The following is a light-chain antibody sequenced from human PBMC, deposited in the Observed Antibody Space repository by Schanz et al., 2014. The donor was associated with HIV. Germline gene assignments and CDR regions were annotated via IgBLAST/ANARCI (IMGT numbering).Light chain of an antibody. J-gene: IGLJ3*02. CDR3: QSYDGNNAGV. Sequence: NFMLTQPHSVSESPGKTITISCTRSSGSIGTNLVQWYQHRPGSAPTVVIYENNHRPSGVPDRFSGSIDISSNSASLTISGLKTEDEADYFCQSYDGNNAGVFGGGTKLTVL. V-gene: IGLV6-57*03. CDR2: ENN. CDR1: SGSIGTNL.